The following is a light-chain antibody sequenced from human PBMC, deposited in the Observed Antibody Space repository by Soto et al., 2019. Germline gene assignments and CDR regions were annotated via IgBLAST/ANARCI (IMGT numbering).Light chain of an antibody. Sequence: DIVMTQSPHSLAVSLGERATINFKSSHSLVYSSHNNNYLAWYQQKPGQPPKLLIYWAYTRESGVPDRFSGSGSGTDFTLTISSLQAEDVAVYYCQQYFSIPITFGQGTRLEIK. CDR3: QQYFSIPIT. CDR2: WAY. CDR1: HSLVYSSHNNNY. J-gene: IGKJ5*01. V-gene: IGKV4-1*01.